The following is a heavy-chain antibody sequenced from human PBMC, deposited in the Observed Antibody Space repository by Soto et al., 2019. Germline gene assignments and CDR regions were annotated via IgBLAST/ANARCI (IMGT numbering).Heavy chain of an antibody. D-gene: IGHD3-9*01. J-gene: IGHJ6*02. CDR1: GFTFSSYA. Sequence: GGSLRLSCAASGFTFSSYAMSWVRQAPGKGLEWVSAISGSGGSTYYADSVKGRFTISRDNSKNTLYLQMNSLRAEDTAVYYCAKDRSFDWLSGDLYYYYYGMDVWGQGTTVTVSS. CDR3: AKDRSFDWLSGDLYYYYYGMDV. V-gene: IGHV3-23*01. CDR2: ISGSGGST.